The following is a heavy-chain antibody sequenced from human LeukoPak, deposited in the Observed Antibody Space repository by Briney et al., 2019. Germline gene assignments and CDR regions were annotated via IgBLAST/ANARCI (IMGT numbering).Heavy chain of an antibody. CDR2: IYYSGST. CDR3: ARLPDFWSGYLDY. CDR1: GGSISSSSYY. Sequence: PSETLSLTCTVSGGSISSSSYYWGWIRQPPGKGLEWIGSIYYSGSTYYNPSLKSRVTISVDTPKNQFSLKLSSVTAADTAVYYCARLPDFWSGYLDYWGQGTLVTVSS. J-gene: IGHJ4*02. D-gene: IGHD3-3*01. V-gene: IGHV4-39*07.